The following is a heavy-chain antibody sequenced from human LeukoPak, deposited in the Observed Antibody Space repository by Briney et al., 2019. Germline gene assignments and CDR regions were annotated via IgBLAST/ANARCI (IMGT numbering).Heavy chain of an antibody. V-gene: IGHV3-30*02. J-gene: IGHJ4*02. CDR3: IPAAYDY. Sequence: LEWVAFIRYDGSNKYYADSVKGRFTISRDNSKNTLYLQMNSLRAEDMAVYYGIPAAYDYWGQGTLVTVSS. D-gene: IGHD2-2*01. CDR2: IRYDGSNK.